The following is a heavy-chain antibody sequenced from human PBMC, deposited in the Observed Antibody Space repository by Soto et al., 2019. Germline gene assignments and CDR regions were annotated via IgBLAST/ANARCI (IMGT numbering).Heavy chain of an antibody. CDR3: ARESEDLTSNFDY. Sequence: KAGGSLRLSCASSWFTFTRYSMNWVRQAPGKGLEWVSSISSTTNYIYYGDSMKGRFTISRDNAKNSLYLEMNSLRAEDTAVYYCARESEDLTSNFDYWGQGTLVTVSS. CDR2: ISSTTNYI. CDR1: WFTFTRYS. V-gene: IGHV3-21*06. J-gene: IGHJ4*02.